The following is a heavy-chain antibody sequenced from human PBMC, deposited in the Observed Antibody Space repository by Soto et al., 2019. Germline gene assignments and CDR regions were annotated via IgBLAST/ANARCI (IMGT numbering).Heavy chain of an antibody. CDR3: ARHGGVEMATITALGFDY. V-gene: IGHV4-59*08. D-gene: IGHD5-12*01. CDR1: GGSISSYY. Sequence: SETLSLTCTVSGGSISSYYWSWIRQPPGKGLEWIGYIYYSGSTNYNPSLKSRVTISVDTSKNQFSLKLSSVTAADTAVYYCARHGGVEMATITALGFDYWGQGTLVTVSS. J-gene: IGHJ4*02. CDR2: IYYSGST.